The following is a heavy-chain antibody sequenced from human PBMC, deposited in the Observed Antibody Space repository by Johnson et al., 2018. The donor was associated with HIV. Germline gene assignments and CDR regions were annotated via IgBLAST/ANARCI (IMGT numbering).Heavy chain of an antibody. CDR3: ARTISSYQGAFDI. CDR1: GLTFDDYG. J-gene: IGHJ3*02. V-gene: IGHV3-20*04. Sequence: VQLVESGGGVVQPGRSLRLSCAASGLTFDDYGMSWVRQAPGKGLEWVSGISWNGGSTGYADSVKGRFSISRDNAKNSLYLQMNSLRAEDTAVYYCARTISSYQGAFDIWGQGTMVTVSS. CDR2: ISWNGGST. D-gene: IGHD1-26*01.